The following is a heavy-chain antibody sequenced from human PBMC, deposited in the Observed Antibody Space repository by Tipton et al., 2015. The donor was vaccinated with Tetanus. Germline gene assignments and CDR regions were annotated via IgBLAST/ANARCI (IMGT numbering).Heavy chain of an antibody. Sequence: TLSLTCAVYGGSFSGYYWSWIRQPPGKGLEWIGEINHSGSTNYNPSLKSRVTISVDTSKNQFSLKLSSVTAADTAVYYCAREGEYCGGDCYPDAFDIWGQGTMVTVSS. CDR3: AREGEYCGGDCYPDAFDI. D-gene: IGHD2-21*02. V-gene: IGHV4-34*01. CDR1: GGSFSGYY. CDR2: INHSGST. J-gene: IGHJ3*02.